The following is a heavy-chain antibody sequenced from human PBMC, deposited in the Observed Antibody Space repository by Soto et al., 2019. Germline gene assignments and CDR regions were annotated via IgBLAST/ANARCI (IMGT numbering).Heavy chain of an antibody. CDR1: GASISSGDYY. CDR2: IYYTGTT. Sequence: QVQLQESGPGLMKPSQTLSLTCTVSGASISSGDYYWSWIRQPPGKGLEWLGHIYYTGTTYYNPSLNSRVTTSVDRSKTQFSLQLSSVTAAATAVYYCASVVVTGPFDPWGQGTLVTVSS. D-gene: IGHD2-15*01. CDR3: ASVVVTGPFDP. J-gene: IGHJ5*02. V-gene: IGHV4-30-4*01.